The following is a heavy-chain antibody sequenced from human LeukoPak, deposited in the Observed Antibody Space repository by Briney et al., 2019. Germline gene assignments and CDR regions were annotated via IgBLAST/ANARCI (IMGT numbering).Heavy chain of an antibody. D-gene: IGHD3-22*01. CDR3: ARESDSSGYYCLDY. Sequence: SETLSLTCTVSGGSISSYYWSWIRQHPGKGLEWIGYIYYSGSTYYNPSLKSRVTISVDTSKNQFFLKLSSVTAADTAVYYCARESDSSGYYCLDYWGQGTLVTVSS. CDR2: IYYSGST. J-gene: IGHJ4*02. CDR1: GGSISSYY. V-gene: IGHV4-30-4*08.